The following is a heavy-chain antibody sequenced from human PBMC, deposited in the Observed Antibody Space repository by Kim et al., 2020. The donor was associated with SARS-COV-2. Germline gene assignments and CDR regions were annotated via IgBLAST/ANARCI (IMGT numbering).Heavy chain of an antibody. CDR1: GYTFTGYY. CDR2: INPNSGGT. CDR3: ARGRALSPYGAYCSGGSCYQLVYYYYGMDV. V-gene: IGHV1-2*06. Sequence: ASVKVSCKASGYTFTGYYMHWVRQAPGQGLEWMGRINPNSGGTNYAQKFQGRVTMTRDTSISTAYMELSRLRSDDTAVYYCARGRALSPYGAYCSGGSCYQLVYYYYGMDVWGQGTTVTVSS. D-gene: IGHD2-15*01. J-gene: IGHJ6*02.